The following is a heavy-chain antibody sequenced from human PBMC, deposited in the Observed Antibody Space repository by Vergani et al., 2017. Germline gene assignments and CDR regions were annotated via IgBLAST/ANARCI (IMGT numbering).Heavy chain of an antibody. CDR1: GGTFSSYA. V-gene: IGHV1-69*12. CDR3: ARDRPVVTPFTHYYYYGMDV. D-gene: IGHD4-23*01. J-gene: IGHJ6*02. Sequence: VQLVQSGAEVRKPGASVTVSCTASGGTFSSYAISWVRQAPGQGLEWMGGIIPIFGTANYAQKFQGRVTITADESTSTAYMELSSLRSEDTAVYYCARDRPVVTPFTHYYYYGMDVWGQGTTVTVSS. CDR2: IIPIFGTA.